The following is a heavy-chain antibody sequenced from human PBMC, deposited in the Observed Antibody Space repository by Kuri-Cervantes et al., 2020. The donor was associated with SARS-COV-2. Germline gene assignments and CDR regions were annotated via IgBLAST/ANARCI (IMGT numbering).Heavy chain of an antibody. CDR2: INPDGSYT. V-gene: IGHV3-74*01. CDR1: GFTFSGHW. J-gene: IGHJ4*02. Sequence: GESLKISCAASGFTFSGHWIHWVRQAPGKGLVWVSRINPDGSYTNNADSVKGRFTLSRDNAKNMLFLQMNSLRAEDTAVYYGARGYCSSTSCPTDYWGQGTLVTVSS. D-gene: IGHD2-2*01. CDR3: ARGYCSSTSCPTDY.